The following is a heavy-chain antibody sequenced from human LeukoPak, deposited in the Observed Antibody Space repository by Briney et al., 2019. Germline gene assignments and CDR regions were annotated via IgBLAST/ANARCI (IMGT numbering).Heavy chain of an antibody. D-gene: IGHD6-19*01. CDR2: ISVSGGST. CDR3: AKRIAVAGPYFDY. V-gene: IGHV3-23*01. CDR1: EFTFSTYA. Sequence: GGSLRLSCAASEFTFSTYAMSWVRQAPGKGLEWVSAISVSGGSTYYADSVKGRFTISRDNSENTLYLQMNSLRAEDTAVYYCAKRIAVAGPYFDYWGQGTLVTVSS. J-gene: IGHJ4*02.